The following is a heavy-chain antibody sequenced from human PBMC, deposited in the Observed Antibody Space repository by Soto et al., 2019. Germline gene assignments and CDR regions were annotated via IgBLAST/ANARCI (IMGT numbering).Heavy chain of an antibody. CDR1: GYDFTTYW. J-gene: IGHJ5*02. CDR2: IFPGDSDT. CDR3: ARRTVGSSGWFDP. D-gene: IGHD1-26*01. V-gene: IGHV5-51*01. Sequence: PGESLKISCKGSGYDFTTYWIGWVRQMPGKGLELMGIIFPGDSDTRYSPSFRGQVSISADKSINTACLQWSSLKASDTAMYYCARRTVGSSGWFDPWGQGTLVTVSS.